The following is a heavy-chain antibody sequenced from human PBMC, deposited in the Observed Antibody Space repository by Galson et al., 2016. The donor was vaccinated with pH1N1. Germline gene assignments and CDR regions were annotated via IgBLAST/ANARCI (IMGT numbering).Heavy chain of an antibody. CDR3: AREDYYDSSGFGY. Sequence: SLRLSCAASGFSFDDYAMHWVRQAPGKGLEWVSASTKGRFTISRDNSKNTLYLQMGSLRAEDMAVYYCAREDYYDSSGFGYWGQGTLVTVSS. V-gene: IGHV3-64*01. D-gene: IGHD3-22*01. CDR1: GFSFDDYA. J-gene: IGHJ4*02.